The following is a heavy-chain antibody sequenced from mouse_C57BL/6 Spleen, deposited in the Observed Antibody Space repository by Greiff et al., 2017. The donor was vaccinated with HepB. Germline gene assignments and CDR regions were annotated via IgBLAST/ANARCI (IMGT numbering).Heavy chain of an antibody. V-gene: IGHV5-17*01. CDR3: ARTGHHRNDFDD. J-gene: IGHJ2*01. CDR1: GFTFRDYG. D-gene: IGHD2-14*01. Sequence: EVHLVESGGGLVKPGGSLKLSCAASGFTFRDYGMHWVRQAPEKGLEWVAYISSGSSTIYYAATVKGRFTISRDNAKNTLFLQMTSLRSEDTAMYYCARTGHHRNDFDDWGKGTTLTVAS. CDR2: ISSGSSTI.